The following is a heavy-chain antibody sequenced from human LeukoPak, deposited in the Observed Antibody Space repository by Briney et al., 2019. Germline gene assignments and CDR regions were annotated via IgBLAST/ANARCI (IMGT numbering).Heavy chain of an antibody. J-gene: IGHJ4*02. CDR1: RFTFSSYA. CDR2: ISYDGSNK. CDR3: ARDSYYDSSGYYA. Sequence: GGSLRLSCAASRFTFSSYAMHWVRQAPGKGLEWVAVISYDGSNKYYADSVKGRFTISRDNSKNTLYLQMNSLRAEDTAVYYCARDSYYDSSGYYAWGQGTLVTVSS. V-gene: IGHV3-30-3*01. D-gene: IGHD3-22*01.